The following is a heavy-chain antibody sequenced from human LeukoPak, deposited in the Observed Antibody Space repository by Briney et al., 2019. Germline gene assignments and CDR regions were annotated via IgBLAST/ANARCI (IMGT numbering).Heavy chain of an antibody. CDR3: ARDQGYYYDSSGYAYDTFDI. J-gene: IGHJ3*02. Sequence: SETLSLTCTVSGGSISSYYWSWIRQPAGKGLEWIGRIYTSGSTNFNPSLKSRVTMSVDTSKNQFSLNLSSVSAADTAVYYCARDQGYYYDSSGYAYDTFDIWGQGTMVTVSS. CDR1: GGSISSYY. D-gene: IGHD3-22*01. CDR2: IYTSGST. V-gene: IGHV4-4*07.